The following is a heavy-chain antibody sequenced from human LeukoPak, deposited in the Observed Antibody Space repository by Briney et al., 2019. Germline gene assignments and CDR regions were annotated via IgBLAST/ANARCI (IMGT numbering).Heavy chain of an antibody. Sequence: PGGSLRLSCAASGFTFDDYAMHWVRQAPGKGLEWVSGISWDSGSIGYADSVKGRFTISRDNAKNSLYLQMNSLRAEDTALYYCAKDINPRYSGSYYVSDGYFDYWGQGTLVTVSS. J-gene: IGHJ4*02. CDR3: AKDINPRYSGSYYVSDGYFDY. V-gene: IGHV3-9*01. CDR2: ISWDSGSI. CDR1: GFTFDDYA. D-gene: IGHD1-26*01.